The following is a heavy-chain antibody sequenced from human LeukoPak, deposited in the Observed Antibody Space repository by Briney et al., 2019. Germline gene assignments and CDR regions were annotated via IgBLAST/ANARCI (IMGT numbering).Heavy chain of an antibody. CDR3: ARLDCSGGRCWGVDY. D-gene: IGHD2-15*01. J-gene: IGHJ4*02. CDR2: IYYTGST. CDR1: GGSINNYY. V-gene: IGHV4-59*01. Sequence: SETLSLTCTVSGGSINNYYWSWIRQPPGKGLEWIGYIYYTGSTNYNPSLKSRVTISIGTSKGQFSLKLKSVTAADTAVYYCARLDCSGGRCWGVDYWGQGTLVTVST.